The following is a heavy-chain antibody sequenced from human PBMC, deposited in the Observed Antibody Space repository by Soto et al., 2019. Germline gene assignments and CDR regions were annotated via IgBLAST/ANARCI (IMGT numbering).Heavy chain of an antibody. CDR1: GGSISSYY. J-gene: IGHJ4*02. D-gene: IGHD6-13*01. Sequence: SSETLSLTCTVSGGSISSYYWSWIQQPPGKGLEWIGYIYYSGSTNYNPSLKSRVTISVDTSKNQFSLKLSSVTAADTAVYYCARALPRYSSSSYYGGVDYWGQGTLVTVS. CDR3: ARALPRYSSSSYYGGVDY. V-gene: IGHV4-59*01. CDR2: IYYSGST.